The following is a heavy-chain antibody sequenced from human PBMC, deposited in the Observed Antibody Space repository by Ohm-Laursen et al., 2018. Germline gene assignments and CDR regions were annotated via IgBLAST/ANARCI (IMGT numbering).Heavy chain of an antibody. Sequence: PSETLSLTCDVSGYSISSYYWGWIRQPPGKGLEWIGSIYHSGTTYYNPSFKSQVTISVDTSNIQFSLKLSSVTAADTAVYYCARDRRANFWSDYPHFDYWGRGALVTVSS. CDR2: IYHSGTT. CDR3: ARDRRANFWSDYPHFDY. J-gene: IGHJ4*02. V-gene: IGHV4-38-2*02. CDR1: GYSISSYY. D-gene: IGHD3-3*01.